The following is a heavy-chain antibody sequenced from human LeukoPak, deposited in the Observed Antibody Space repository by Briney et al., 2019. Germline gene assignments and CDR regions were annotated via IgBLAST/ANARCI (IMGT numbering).Heavy chain of an antibody. V-gene: IGHV3-23*01. J-gene: IGHJ6*03. CDR1: GFTFSSYA. Sequence: HSGGSLRLSCAASGFTFSSYAMSWVRQAPGKGLEWVSAISGSGGSTYYADSVKGRFTISRDNSNNTLYLQMNSLRAEDTAVYYCAKAITVSYYYYYMDVWGKGTTVTVSS. D-gene: IGHD4-17*01. CDR2: ISGSGGST. CDR3: AKAITVSYYYYYMDV.